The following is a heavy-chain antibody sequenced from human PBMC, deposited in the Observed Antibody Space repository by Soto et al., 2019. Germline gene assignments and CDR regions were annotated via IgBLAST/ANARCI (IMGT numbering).Heavy chain of an antibody. CDR3: ARDSGTIYAVHYYGMDV. Sequence: SETLSLTCTVSGGSISSGGYYWSWIRQHPGKGLEWIGYIYYSGSTYYNPSLKSRVTISVDTSKNQFSLKLSSVTAADTAVYYCARDSGTIYAVHYYGMDVWGQGTKATVSS. CDR1: GGSISSGGYY. V-gene: IGHV4-31*03. J-gene: IGHJ6*02. D-gene: IGHD3-10*01. CDR2: IYYSGST.